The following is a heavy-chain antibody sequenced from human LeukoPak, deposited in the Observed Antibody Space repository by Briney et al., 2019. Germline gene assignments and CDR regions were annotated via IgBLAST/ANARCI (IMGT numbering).Heavy chain of an antibody. CDR3: ARYVERYYYYYGMDV. J-gene: IGHJ6*02. D-gene: IGHD3-16*01. Sequence: GASVKVSRKASGYTFTSYDINWVRQATGQGLEWMGWMNPNSGNTGYAQRFQGRVTMTRNTSISTAYMELSSLRSEDTAVYYCARYVERYYYYYGMDVWGQGTTVTVSS. V-gene: IGHV1-8*02. CDR2: MNPNSGNT. CDR1: GYTFTSYD.